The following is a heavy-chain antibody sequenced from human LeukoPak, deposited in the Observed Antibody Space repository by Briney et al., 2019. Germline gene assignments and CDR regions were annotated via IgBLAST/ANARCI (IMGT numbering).Heavy chain of an antibody. Sequence: GGSLRLSCAASGFTFNNAWMSWVRQAPGKGLDWVSYISSGGSTIYYADSVKGRFTISRDNAKNSLYLQMDSLRAEDTAVYYCQNPTSGYWGQGTLVTVSS. D-gene: IGHD3-22*01. CDR1: GFTFNNAW. J-gene: IGHJ4*02. CDR2: ISSGGSTI. CDR3: QNPTSGY. V-gene: IGHV3-11*04.